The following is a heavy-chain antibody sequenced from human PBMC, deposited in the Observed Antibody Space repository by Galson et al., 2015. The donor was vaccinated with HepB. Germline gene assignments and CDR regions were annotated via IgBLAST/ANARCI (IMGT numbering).Heavy chain of an antibody. D-gene: IGHD6-13*01. Sequence: SVKVSCKASGGTFSSYTISWVRQAPGQGLEWMGRIIPILGIANYAQKFQGRVTITADKSTSTAYMELSSLRSEDTAVYYCARDRGGIAAAGIWEDYWGQGTLVTVSS. CDR3: ARDRGGIAAAGIWEDY. CDR2: IIPILGIA. V-gene: IGHV1-69*04. J-gene: IGHJ4*02. CDR1: GGTFSSYT.